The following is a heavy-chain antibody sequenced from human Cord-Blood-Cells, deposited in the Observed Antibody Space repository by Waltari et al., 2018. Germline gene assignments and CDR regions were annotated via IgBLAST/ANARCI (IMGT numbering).Heavy chain of an antibody. J-gene: IGHJ3*02. Sequence: QVQLVQSGAEVKKPGASVKVSCKASGYTFTSYDINWVRQATGQGLDGMGGMNPNRGNTGYEQKFQGRVTITRNTSISTAYMELSSLISEDTAVYYCATWGYSSSYDAFDIWGQGTMVTVSS. CDR1: GYTFTSYD. CDR3: ATWGYSSSYDAFDI. CDR2: MNPNRGNT. V-gene: IGHV1-8*03. D-gene: IGHD6-6*01.